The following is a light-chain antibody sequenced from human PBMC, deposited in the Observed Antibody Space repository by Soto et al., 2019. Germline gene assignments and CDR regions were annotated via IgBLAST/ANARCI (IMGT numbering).Light chain of an antibody. V-gene: IGKV1-27*01. Sequence: DGEMIQSPSSPSASVGDRVTITCRASQGIAPYLAWFQQKPGKVPKLLIYAASTLQSGVPSRFSGSGSGTDFTLTISSLQPEDVATYYCQKYNSAPLTFGGGTKVDIK. CDR2: AAS. CDR1: QGIAPY. CDR3: QKYNSAPLT. J-gene: IGKJ4*01.